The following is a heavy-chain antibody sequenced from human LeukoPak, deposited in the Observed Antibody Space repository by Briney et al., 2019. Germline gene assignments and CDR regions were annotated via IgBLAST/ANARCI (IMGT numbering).Heavy chain of an antibody. Sequence: ASETLSLTRTVSGGSISTYYWSWIRQSPGKGLEWIGYINYSGSTIYNPSLQSRVTISVDTSKNQFSLKLSSVTAAETAVYHCAREGRYRYGYNEYHSYMDIWGKGTTVTVSS. CDR3: AREGRYRYGYNEYHSYMDI. CDR1: GGSISTYY. V-gene: IGHV4-59*01. J-gene: IGHJ6*03. D-gene: IGHD5-18*01. CDR2: INYSGST.